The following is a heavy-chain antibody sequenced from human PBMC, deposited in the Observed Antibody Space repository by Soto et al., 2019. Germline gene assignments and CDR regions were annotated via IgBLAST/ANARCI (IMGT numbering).Heavy chain of an antibody. J-gene: IGHJ4*02. CDR1: GGSISSGGYY. V-gene: IGHV4-31*03. CDR3: ARGYGYDFWSGYPKTPFDY. D-gene: IGHD3-3*01. CDR2: IYYSGST. Sequence: QVQLQESGPGLVKPSQTLSLTCTVSGGSISSGGYYWSWIRQHPGKGLEWIGYIYYSGSTYYNPSLKIRVTISVDTSKNQFSLKLSSVTAADTAVYYCARGYGYDFWSGYPKTPFDYWGQGTLVTVSS.